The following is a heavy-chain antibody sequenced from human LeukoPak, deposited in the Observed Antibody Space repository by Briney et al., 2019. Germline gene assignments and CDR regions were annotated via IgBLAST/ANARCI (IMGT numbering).Heavy chain of an antibody. D-gene: IGHD4-23*01. CDR2: ISAYNGNT. CDR1: SYMFTRYG. V-gene: IGHV1-18*01. Sequence: GASVKVSCKASSYMFTRYGISWVRQAPGQGLEWVGWISAYNGNTDYAQKFQGRVTMTTDTSTSTAHMELRSLRSDDTAVYYCARQGYSGHSQGAADYWGQGTLVTVSS. J-gene: IGHJ4*02. CDR3: ARQGYSGHSQGAADY.